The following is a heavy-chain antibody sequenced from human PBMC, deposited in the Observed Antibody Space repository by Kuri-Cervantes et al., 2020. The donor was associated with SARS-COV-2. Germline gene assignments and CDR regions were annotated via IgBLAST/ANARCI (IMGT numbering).Heavy chain of an antibody. CDR1: GGSISSGDNF. CDR2: VNHNGGA. V-gene: IGHV4-61*08. Sequence: SETLSLTCTVSGGSISSGDNFWTWIRQSPGKRLEWIGEVNHNGGANYNPSLRSRVTISVDPSKAQFSLNLISVTAADTAVYYCARLGGYRSGYNWFDPWGQGTLVTVSS. J-gene: IGHJ5*02. CDR3: ARLGGYRSGYNWFDP. D-gene: IGHD5-18*01.